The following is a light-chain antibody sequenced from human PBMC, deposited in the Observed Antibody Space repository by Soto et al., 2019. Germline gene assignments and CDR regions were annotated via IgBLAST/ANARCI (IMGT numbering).Light chain of an antibody. CDR3: SSYAGSNTR. CDR2: EVS. V-gene: IGLV2-8*01. CDR1: SSDVGGYNF. Sequence: QSALTQPPSASGSPGQSVTISCTGTSSDVGGYNFVSWYQQHPGKAPKLMIFEVSKRPSGVPDRFSGSKSGNTASLTVSGLQADDEADYYCSSYAGSNTRFGTETKVTVL. J-gene: IGLJ1*01.